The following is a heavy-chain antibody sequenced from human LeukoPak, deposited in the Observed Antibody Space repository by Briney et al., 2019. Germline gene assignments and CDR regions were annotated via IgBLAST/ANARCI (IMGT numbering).Heavy chain of an antibody. CDR2: IYYSGST. CDR3: ARVVAATSVDY. CDR1: GGSISSYY. D-gene: IGHD2-15*01. V-gene: IGHV4-39*07. Sequence: TSETLSLTCTVSGGSISSYYWGWIRQPPGKGLEWIGSIYYSGSTYYNPSLKSRVTISVDTSKNQFSLKLSSVTAADTAVYYCARVVAATSVDYWGQGTLVTVSS. J-gene: IGHJ4*02.